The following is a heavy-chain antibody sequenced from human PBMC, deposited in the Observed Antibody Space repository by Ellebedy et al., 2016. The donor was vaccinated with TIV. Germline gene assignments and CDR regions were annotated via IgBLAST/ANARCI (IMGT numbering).Heavy chain of an antibody. J-gene: IGHJ6*02. V-gene: IGHV3-11*01. CDR2: ISDSGSMI. CDR1: GFRSSDYY. D-gene: IGHD6-19*01. Sequence: GGSLRLSXAASGFRSSDYYMSWIRRAPGKGLEWVSSISDSGSMIHYADSVKGRFTISRDNSKDSLYLQMNNLRAEDTAVYYRARISSGRSFYGMDVWGQGTTVTVSS. CDR3: ARISSGRSFYGMDV.